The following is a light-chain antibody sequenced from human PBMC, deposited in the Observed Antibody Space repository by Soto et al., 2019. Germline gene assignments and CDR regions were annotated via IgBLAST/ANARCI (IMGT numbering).Light chain of an antibody. CDR3: QQYVTSPWA. CDR1: QSVSSSF. CDR2: GAS. J-gene: IGKJ1*01. Sequence: EIVLTQSPGTLSLSPGERATLSCRASQSVSSSFLAWYQQKPGQAPRLLIYGASNRATGIPDRFSGSWSGTDFTLTISRREAEDFAVYYCQQYVTSPWAFGQGTKVAIE. V-gene: IGKV3-20*01.